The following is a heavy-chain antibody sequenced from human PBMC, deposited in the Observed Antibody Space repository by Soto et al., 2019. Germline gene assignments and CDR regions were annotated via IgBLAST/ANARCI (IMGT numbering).Heavy chain of an antibody. J-gene: IGHJ6*02. Sequence: GGSLRLSCAASGFTVSSNYMSWVRQAPGKGLEWVSVIYSGGSTYYADSVKGRFTISRDNSKNTLYLQMNSLRAEDTAVYYCARGQWGSLSDYYYYYGMDVWGQGTTVTVSS. V-gene: IGHV3-53*01. D-gene: IGHD7-27*01. CDR2: IYSGGST. CDR1: GFTVSSNY. CDR3: ARGQWGSLSDYYYYYGMDV.